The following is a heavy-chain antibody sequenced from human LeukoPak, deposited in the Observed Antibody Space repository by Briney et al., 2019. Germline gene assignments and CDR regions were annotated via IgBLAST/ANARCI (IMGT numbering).Heavy chain of an antibody. CDR2: ISSSSSYI. Sequence: GGSLRVYCAASGFTFSSYSMNWVRQAPGKGLEWVSSISSSSSYIYYADSVKGRFTISRDNAKNSLYLQMHSLRAEDTAVYYCSRGDGLDYWGQGTLVTVSS. D-gene: IGHD5-24*01. V-gene: IGHV3-21*01. J-gene: IGHJ4*02. CDR1: GFTFSSYS. CDR3: SRGDGLDY.